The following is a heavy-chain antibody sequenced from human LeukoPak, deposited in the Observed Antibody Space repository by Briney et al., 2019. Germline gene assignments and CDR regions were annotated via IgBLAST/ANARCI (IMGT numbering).Heavy chain of an antibody. CDR3: ARDLGAVAGNFYY. CDR1: RFTSTSYV. Sequence: GGSLRLSCAASRFTSTSYVLHSGPQAPRTGLGWVAVIWVDGSNTYYTDSVNGRFTIARDNSKNILYLQMNSLRAEDTAVDSCARDLGAVAGNFYYGGKGTLVTVS. V-gene: IGHV3-33*01. D-gene: IGHD6-19*01. CDR2: IWVDGSNT. J-gene: IGHJ4*02.